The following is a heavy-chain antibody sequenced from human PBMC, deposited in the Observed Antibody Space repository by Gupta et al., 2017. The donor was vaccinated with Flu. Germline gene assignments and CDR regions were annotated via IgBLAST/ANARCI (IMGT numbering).Heavy chain of an antibody. CDR3: ASFSVRSDGMDV. CDR1: GFTFSSYG. Sequence: QVQLVESGGGVVQPGRSLRLSCAASGFTFSSYGMHWVRQAPGKGLEWVAVIWYDGSNKYYADSVKGRFTISRDNSKNTLYLQMNSLRAEDTAVYYCASFSVRSDGMDVWGQGTTVTVSS. CDR2: IWYDGSNK. D-gene: IGHD3-3*01. V-gene: IGHV3-33*01. J-gene: IGHJ6*02.